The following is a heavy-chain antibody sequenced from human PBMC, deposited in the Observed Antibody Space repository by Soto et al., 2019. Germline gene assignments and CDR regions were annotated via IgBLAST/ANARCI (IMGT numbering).Heavy chain of an antibody. Sequence: QVQLQESGPGLVKPSQTLSLTCTVSGGSISSGGYYWSWIRQHPGKGLEWIGYIDNSGSTYYNPSLKSRLTFSVDTSKNQFSLKLSSVTAADTAVYYWARSTAPPWNWFDPWGQGTLVTVSS. V-gene: IGHV4-31*03. CDR1: GGSISSGGYY. CDR2: IDNSGST. J-gene: IGHJ5*02. CDR3: ARSTAPPWNWFDP. D-gene: IGHD1-26*01.